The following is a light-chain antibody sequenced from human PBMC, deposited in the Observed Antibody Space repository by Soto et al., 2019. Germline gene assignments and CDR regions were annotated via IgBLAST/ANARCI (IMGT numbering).Light chain of an antibody. J-gene: IGKJ1*01. CDR2: GAS. Sequence: EIVMTQSPATLSVSPGERATLSCRASQSVSSNLAWYQQKPGQAPRLLIYGASTRATDIPVRFTGSGSGTEFTFTISSLQSEDFAIYYCQQYDNWPRTFGQGTRWIS. CDR3: QQYDNWPRT. CDR1: QSVSSN. V-gene: IGKV3-15*01.